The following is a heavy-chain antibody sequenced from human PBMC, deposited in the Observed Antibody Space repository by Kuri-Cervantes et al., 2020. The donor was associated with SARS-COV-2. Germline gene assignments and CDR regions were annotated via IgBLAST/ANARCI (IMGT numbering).Heavy chain of an antibody. CDR3: ARGREYDFWSGYYPFDY. J-gene: IGHJ4*02. Sequence: GGSLRLSCAASGFTFSSYWMSWVRQAPGKGLEWVANIKQDGSEEYYVDSVKGRFTISRDNAKNSLYLQMNSLRAEDTAVYYCARGREYDFWSGYYPFDYWGQGTLVTVSS. CDR1: GFTFSSYW. V-gene: IGHV3-7*05. CDR2: IKQDGSEE. D-gene: IGHD3-3*01.